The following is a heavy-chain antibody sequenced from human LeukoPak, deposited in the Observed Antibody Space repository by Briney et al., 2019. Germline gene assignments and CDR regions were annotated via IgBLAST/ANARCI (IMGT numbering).Heavy chain of an antibody. CDR2: IYYSGST. V-gene: IGHV4-39*07. D-gene: IGHD5-12*01. J-gene: IGHJ5*02. Sequence: PSETLSLTCTVSGGSISSSSYYWGWIRQPPGKGLEWIGSIYYSGSTYYNPSLKSRVTISVDTSKNQFSLKLSSVTAADTAVYYCARQDSGYDYYWFDPWGQGTLVTVSS. CDR1: GGSISSSSYY. CDR3: ARQDSGYDYYWFDP.